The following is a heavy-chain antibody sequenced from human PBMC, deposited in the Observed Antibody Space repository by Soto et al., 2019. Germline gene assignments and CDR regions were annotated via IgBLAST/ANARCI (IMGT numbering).Heavy chain of an antibody. V-gene: IGHV3-48*03. Sequence: EVELVESGGGLVQPGGSLRLSCVASGFTFSDYAMNWVRQAPGKGLEWVSWFGITGKSGDYADSVKGRFTISRDNSENTVSLQMNSLRVEDTALYYCVRTACVINNCSYRGVRWGQGTLVTV. CDR1: GFTFSDYA. D-gene: IGHD1-20*01. J-gene: IGHJ4*02. CDR3: VRTACVINNCSYRGVR. CDR2: FGITGKSG.